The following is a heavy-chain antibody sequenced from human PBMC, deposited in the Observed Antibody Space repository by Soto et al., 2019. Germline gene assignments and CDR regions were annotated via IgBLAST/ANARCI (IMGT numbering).Heavy chain of an antibody. D-gene: IGHD3-10*01. J-gene: IGHJ4*02. CDR2: IYYSGST. Sequence: SETLSLTYTVSGGSISSYYWSWIRQPPGKGLEWIGYIYYSGSTNYNPSLKSRVTISVDTSKNQFSLKLSSVTAADTAVYYCARGSAYFDYWGQGTLVTVSS. CDR3: ARGSAYFDY. V-gene: IGHV4-59*01. CDR1: GGSISSYY.